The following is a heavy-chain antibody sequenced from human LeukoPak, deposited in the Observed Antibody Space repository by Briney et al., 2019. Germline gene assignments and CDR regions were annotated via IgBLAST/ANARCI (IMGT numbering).Heavy chain of an antibody. J-gene: IGHJ6*03. CDR3: ARYYDFWSSYSSYYYMDV. Sequence: GGSLRLSCAASGFTFSSYAMSWVRQAPGKGLEWVAFIRYDGNKKYYADSVKGRFTISRDNSKNTLYLQMNSLRAEDTAVYYCARYYDFWSSYSSYYYMDVWGKGTTVTVSS. V-gene: IGHV3-33*08. D-gene: IGHD3-3*01. CDR1: GFTFSSYA. CDR2: IRYDGNKK.